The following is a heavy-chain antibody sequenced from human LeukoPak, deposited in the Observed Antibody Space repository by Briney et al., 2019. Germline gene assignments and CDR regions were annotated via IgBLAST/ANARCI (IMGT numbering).Heavy chain of an antibody. D-gene: IGHD4-11*01. CDR1: GYSFTSNW. CDR2: IYPGDSDT. CDR3: ARQLTTLRGFDI. J-gene: IGHJ3*02. Sequence: GESLKISCKGSGYSFTSNWIGWVRQMPGKGLEWMGIIYPGDSDTRYSPSFQGQVTISADKSINTTYLQWASLEASDTAMYYCARQLTTLRGFDIWGQGTMVTASS. V-gene: IGHV5-51*01.